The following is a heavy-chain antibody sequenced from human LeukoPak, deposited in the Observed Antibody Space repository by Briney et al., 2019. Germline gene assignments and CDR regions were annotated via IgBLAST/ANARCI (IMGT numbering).Heavy chain of an antibody. CDR3: AKDYVIAAAGTNYYGMDV. J-gene: IGHJ6*02. V-gene: IGHV3-23*01. D-gene: IGHD6-13*01. CDR1: GFTFSSYA. Sequence: GGSLRLSCAASGFTFSSYAMSWVRQAPGKGLEWVSAISGSGGSTYYADSVKGRFTISRDNSKNTLYLQMNSLRAEDTAVYYCAKDYVIAAAGTNYYGMDVWGQGTTATVSS. CDR2: ISGSGGST.